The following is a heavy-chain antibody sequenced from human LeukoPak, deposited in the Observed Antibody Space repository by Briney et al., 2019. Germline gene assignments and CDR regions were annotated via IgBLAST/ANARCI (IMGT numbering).Heavy chain of an antibody. CDR3: ARDVRYASGWSTPES. CDR1: GGSILNHY. D-gene: IGHD6-19*01. Sequence: PSETLSLTCTVSGGSILNHYWSWIRQPAGKGLEWIGRIYSSGSANYSPSLKNRVSVSIDTSNNHFSLNLTSVTAADTALYFCARDVRYASGWSTPESWGQGTLVTVSS. CDR2: IYSSGSA. V-gene: IGHV4-4*07. J-gene: IGHJ5*02.